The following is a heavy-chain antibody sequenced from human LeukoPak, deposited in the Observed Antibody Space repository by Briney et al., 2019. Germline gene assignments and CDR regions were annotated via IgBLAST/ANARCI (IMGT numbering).Heavy chain of an antibody. D-gene: IGHD2-15*01. J-gene: IGHJ3*02. V-gene: IGHV4-59*01. Sequence: PSGTLSLTCTVSGASISSSYWSWVRQPPGKRLEWIGFIYYNGNTNSNPSLKRRVTISVDTSKNQFSLKLSSVTAADTALYYCVRGNYDDRGYSNAFDIWGQGAMVVVSS. CDR2: IYYNGNT. CDR1: GASISSSY. CDR3: VRGNYDDRGYSNAFDI.